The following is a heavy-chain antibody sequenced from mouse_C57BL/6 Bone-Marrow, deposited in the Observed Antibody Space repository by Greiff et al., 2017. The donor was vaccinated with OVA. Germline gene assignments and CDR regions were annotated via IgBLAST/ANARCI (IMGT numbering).Heavy chain of an antibody. V-gene: IGHV14-4*01. Sequence: VHVKQSGAELVRPGASVKLSCTASGFNIKDDYMHWVKQRPEQGLEWIGWIGPENGDTEYASKFQGKATITAETSSNTSYPQLSSLTSWDTAVFFLTSYGNFDYRGQGTTLPVPS. CDR3: TSYGNFDY. CDR1: GFNIKDDY. D-gene: IGHD2-1*01. J-gene: IGHJ2*01. CDR2: IGPENGDT.